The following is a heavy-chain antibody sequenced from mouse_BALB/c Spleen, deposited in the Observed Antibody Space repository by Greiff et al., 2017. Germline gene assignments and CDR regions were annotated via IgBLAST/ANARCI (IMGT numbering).Heavy chain of an antibody. CDR1: GYTFTSYW. Sequence: VQLQESGAELAKPGASVKMSCKASGYTFTSYWMHWVKQRPGQGLEWIGYINPSTGYTEYNQKFKDKATLTADKSSSTAYMQLSSLTSEDSAVYYCARDYGTNFDYWGQGTTLTVSS. D-gene: IGHD2-1*01. CDR3: ARDYGTNFDY. CDR2: INPSTGYT. V-gene: IGHV1-7*01. J-gene: IGHJ2*01.